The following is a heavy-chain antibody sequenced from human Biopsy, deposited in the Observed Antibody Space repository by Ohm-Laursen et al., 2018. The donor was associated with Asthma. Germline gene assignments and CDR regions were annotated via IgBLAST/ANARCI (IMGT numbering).Heavy chain of an antibody. V-gene: IGHV4-39*01. J-gene: IGHJ4*02. D-gene: IGHD3-22*01. CDR2: MYHSGSP. Sequence: TLFLTCTVSGASITSSAYYWGWIRQPPGKGMEWIGSMYHSGSPYYHPSLKSRATISVDTSKNQLSLKMSSVTAADTAVYFCVRHQYSSSWSTFDYWGQGALVTVSS. CDR3: VRHQYSSSWSTFDY. CDR1: GASITSSAYY.